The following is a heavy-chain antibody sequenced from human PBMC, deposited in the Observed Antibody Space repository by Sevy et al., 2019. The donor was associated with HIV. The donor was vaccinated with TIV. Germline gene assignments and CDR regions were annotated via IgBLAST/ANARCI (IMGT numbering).Heavy chain of an antibody. Sequence: SETLSLTCAVSGYSISSGYYWDWIRQPPGKGLEWIGSIYHSGSTYYNPSLKSRVTISVDTSKNQFSLKLSSVTAADTAVYYCARDDRTLDYDFWSGYSSDHYFDYWGQGTLVTVSS. CDR1: GYSISSGYY. CDR3: ARDDRTLDYDFWSGYSSDHYFDY. V-gene: IGHV4-38-2*02. CDR2: IYHSGST. D-gene: IGHD3-3*01. J-gene: IGHJ4*02.